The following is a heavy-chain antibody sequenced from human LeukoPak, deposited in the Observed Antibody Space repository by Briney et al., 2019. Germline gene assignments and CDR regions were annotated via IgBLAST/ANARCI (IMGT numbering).Heavy chain of an antibody. J-gene: IGHJ6*03. CDR1: GGSISSYY. CDR3: ARDGVGSSWSDYYYYYYMDV. Sequence: SETLSLTCTVSGGSISSYYWSWIRQPPGKGLEWIGYIYYSGSTNYNPSLKSRVTISVDTSKNQFSLKLSSVTAADTAVYYCARDGVGSSWSDYYYYYYMDVWGKGTTVTVSS. D-gene: IGHD6-13*01. CDR2: IYYSGST. V-gene: IGHV4-59*01.